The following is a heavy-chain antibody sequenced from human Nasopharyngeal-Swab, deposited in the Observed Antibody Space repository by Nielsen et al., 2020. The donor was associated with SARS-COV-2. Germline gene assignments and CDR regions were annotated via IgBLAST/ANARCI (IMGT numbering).Heavy chain of an antibody. J-gene: IGHJ5*02. CDR3: ARGGRSYWFDP. V-gene: IGHV3-21*01. D-gene: IGHD3-16*01. CDR1: GFTFSSYS. CDR2: ISSSSSYI. Sequence: GESLKISCAASGFTFSSYSMNWVRQAPGKGLEWVSSISSSSSYIYYADSVKGRFTISRDNAKNSLYLQMNSLRAEDTGVYYCARGGRSYWFDPWGQGTLVTVSS.